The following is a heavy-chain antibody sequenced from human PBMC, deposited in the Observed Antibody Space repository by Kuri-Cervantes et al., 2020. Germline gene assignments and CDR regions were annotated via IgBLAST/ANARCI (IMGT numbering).Heavy chain of an antibody. CDR1: GYSISSGYY. J-gene: IGHJ4*02. CDR3: AREDYGDSLFDY. D-gene: IGHD4-17*01. V-gene: IGHV4-38-2*02. CDR2: IYHGGNS. Sequence: SETLSLTCGVSGYSISSGYYWGWIRQPPGKGLEWIGHIYHGGNSYYNPSLKSRVTISLDTSQNQFSLMLNSVTAADMAVYYCAREDYGDSLFDYWGQGTLVTVSS.